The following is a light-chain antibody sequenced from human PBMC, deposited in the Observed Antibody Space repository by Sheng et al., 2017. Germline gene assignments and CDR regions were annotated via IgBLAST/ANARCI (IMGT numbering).Light chain of an antibody. CDR2: AAS. V-gene: IGKV3-20*01. CDR1: QTINHNY. CDR3: QQYGSSPST. J-gene: IGKJ5*01. Sequence: EIVLTQTPGTLSLSPGERATLSCWATQTINHNYFAWYQHKPGQAPRLLIYAASNKGPVGIPDRFSGSGSGTDFTLSISRLEPEDSAVYYCQQYGSSPSTFGQGTRLEIK.